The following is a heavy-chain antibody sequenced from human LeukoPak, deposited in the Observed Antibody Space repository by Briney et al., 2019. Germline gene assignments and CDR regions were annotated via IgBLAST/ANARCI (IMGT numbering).Heavy chain of an antibody. V-gene: IGHV3-7*01. J-gene: IGHJ4*02. CDR2: IKEDGSDK. D-gene: IGHD4-11*01. Sequence: GGSLRLSCAAAGFTFSTYWMKWVRQAPGKGRGWVASIKEDGSDKYYVDSVKGRFSISRDNAKNSLYLQMNSLRTEDTAVYYCAKGGHYNFDYWGQGTLVTVSS. CDR1: GFTFSTYW. CDR3: AKGGHYNFDY.